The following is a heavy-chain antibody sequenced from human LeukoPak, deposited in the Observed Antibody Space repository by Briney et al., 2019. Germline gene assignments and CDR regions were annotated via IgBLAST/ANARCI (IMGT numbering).Heavy chain of an antibody. D-gene: IGHD6-19*01. V-gene: IGHV3-23*01. J-gene: IGHJ4*02. CDR1: GFTFSNYA. Sequence: GGSLRLSCAASGFTFSNYAMSRVRHAPGEGLEWVSGISGSGGSTYFADSAKSRFTISRDNCKNALYLEMNSLRAEDTAVYYCARGTDNSGCAWGQGTLVTVSS. CDR2: ISGSGGST. CDR3: ARGTDNSGCA.